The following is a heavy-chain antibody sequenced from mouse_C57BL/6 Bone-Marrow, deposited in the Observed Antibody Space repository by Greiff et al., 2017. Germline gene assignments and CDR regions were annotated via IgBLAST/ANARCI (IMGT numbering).Heavy chain of an antibody. CDR3: ARSAYDSNYVSWFAY. D-gene: IGHD2-5*01. V-gene: IGHV1-52*01. Sequence: VQLQQPGAELVRPGSSVKLSCKASGYTFTSYWMHWVKQRPIQGLEWIGNIDPSDSETHYNQKFKDKATLTVDKSSSTAYMQLSSLTSEDSAVYYCARSAYDSNYVSWFAYWGQGTLVTVSA. CDR2: IDPSDSET. J-gene: IGHJ3*01. CDR1: GYTFTSYW.